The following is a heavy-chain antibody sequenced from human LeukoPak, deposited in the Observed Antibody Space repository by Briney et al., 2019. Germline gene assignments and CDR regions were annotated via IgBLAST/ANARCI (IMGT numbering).Heavy chain of an antibody. Sequence: PGGSLRLSCAASGFTVSSNYMSWVRQAPGKGLEWVSVIYSGGSTYYADSVKGRFTISRDNSKNTLYLQMNSLRAEDTAVYYCAKDGPGGDCYLDYWGQGTLVTVSS. J-gene: IGHJ4*02. CDR3: AKDGPGGDCYLDY. CDR1: GFTVSSNY. V-gene: IGHV3-53*01. CDR2: IYSGGST. D-gene: IGHD2-21*02.